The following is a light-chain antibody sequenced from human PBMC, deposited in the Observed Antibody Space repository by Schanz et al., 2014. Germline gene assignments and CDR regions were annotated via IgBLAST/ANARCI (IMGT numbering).Light chain of an antibody. V-gene: IGLV2-14*02. CDR3: AAWDNSLNGYV. CDR2: DVS. CDR1: SSDVGSYNH. Sequence: QSVLTQPASVSGSPGQSITISCTGTSSDVGSYNHVSWFQQHPGKAPKLMIYDVSKRPSGVPDRFSGSKSGTSASLAISGLQSEDEADYYCAAWDNSLNGYVFGTGTKLTVL. J-gene: IGLJ1*01.